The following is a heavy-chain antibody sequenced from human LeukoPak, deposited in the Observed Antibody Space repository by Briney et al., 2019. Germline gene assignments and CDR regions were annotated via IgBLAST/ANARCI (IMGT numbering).Heavy chain of an antibody. V-gene: IGHV3-74*01. J-gene: IGHJ5*02. CDR3: IRDGLGTSPYDL. CDR2: INPEETGT. D-gene: IGHD7-27*01. CDR1: GFTFSTYW. Sequence: GGSLRLSCVGSGFTFSTYWMHWVRQAPAKGLVWVSRINPEETGTNYADSVKGRFTISRDNAKNSLYLQMDSLRPEDTAVYYCIRDGLGTSPYDLWGQGALVTVSS.